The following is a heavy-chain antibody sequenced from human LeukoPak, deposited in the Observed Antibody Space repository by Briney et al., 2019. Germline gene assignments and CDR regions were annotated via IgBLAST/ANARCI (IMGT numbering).Heavy chain of an antibody. CDR3: ARGNTVTTPPNHYYYHYYMDV. CDR1: GGSISSYY. D-gene: IGHD4-17*01. V-gene: IGHV4-59*01. J-gene: IGHJ6*03. Sequence: SETLSLTCTVSGGSISSYYWSWIRQPPGKGLEWIGYIYYSGSTNYNPSLRSRVTISVDTSKNQFSLKLSSETAADTAVYYCARGNTVTTPPNHYYYHYYMDVWGKGTTVTISS. CDR2: IYYSGST.